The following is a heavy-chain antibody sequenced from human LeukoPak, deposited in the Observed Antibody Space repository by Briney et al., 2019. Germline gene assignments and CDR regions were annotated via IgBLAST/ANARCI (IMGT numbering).Heavy chain of an antibody. Sequence: SETLSLTCAVYGGSFSGYYWSWIRQPPGKGLEWIGEINHSGSTNYNPSLKSRVTISVDTSKNQFSLKLSSVTAADTAVYYCARVGWLGVRGYSYGLFDYWGQGTLVTVSS. CDR2: INHSGST. D-gene: IGHD5-18*01. J-gene: IGHJ4*02. CDR3: ARVGWLGVRGYSYGLFDY. CDR1: GGSFSGYY. V-gene: IGHV4-34*01.